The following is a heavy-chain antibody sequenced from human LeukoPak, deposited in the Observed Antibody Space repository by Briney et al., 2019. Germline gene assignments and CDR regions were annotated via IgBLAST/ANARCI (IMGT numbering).Heavy chain of an antibody. J-gene: IGHJ3*02. CDR2: IYYSGST. CDR1: GGSISTFF. CDR3: ARGDVVRGVRRAFDI. V-gene: IGHV4-59*01. D-gene: IGHD3-10*01. Sequence: SETLSLTCTVSGGSISTFFWSWIRQPPGKGLEWIGYIYYSGSTNYNPSLKSRVTISVDTSKNQFSLKLSSVTAADTAVYYCARGDVVRGVRRAFDIWGQGTMVTVSS.